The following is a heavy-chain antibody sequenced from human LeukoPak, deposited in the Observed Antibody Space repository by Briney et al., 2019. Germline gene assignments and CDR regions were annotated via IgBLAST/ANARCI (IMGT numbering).Heavy chain of an antibody. CDR3: AKRGEMATKSLDY. D-gene: IGHD5-24*01. J-gene: IGHJ4*02. Sequence: GGSLRLSCAASGFTFSSYEMNWVRQAPGKGLEWVSYLSSSGSTIYYADFVKGRFTISRDNSRNTLYLQMNSLRVEDTAVYYCAKRGEMATKSLDYWGQGTLVTVSS. CDR2: LSSSGSTI. V-gene: IGHV3-48*03. CDR1: GFTFSSYE.